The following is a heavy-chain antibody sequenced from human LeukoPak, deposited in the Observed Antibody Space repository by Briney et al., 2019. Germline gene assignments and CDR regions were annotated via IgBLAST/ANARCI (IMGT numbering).Heavy chain of an antibody. CDR2: IRSKAYGGTT. V-gene: IGHV3-49*04. CDR1: GFNLDNYV. J-gene: IGHJ6*02. D-gene: IGHD3-10*01. Sequence: PGGSLRLSCTASGFNLDNYVVSWVRQAPGKGLEWVGFIRSKAYGGTTEYAASVKGRFTISRDASKNIAYLQMNSLKTEDTAVYYCTKGEYYDSGRLYYYYGMDVWGQGTTVTVSS. CDR3: TKGEYYDSGRLYYYYGMDV.